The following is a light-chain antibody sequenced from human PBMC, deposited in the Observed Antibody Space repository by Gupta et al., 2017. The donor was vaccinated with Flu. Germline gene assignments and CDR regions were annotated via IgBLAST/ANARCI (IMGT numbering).Light chain of an antibody. CDR1: QTITSS. Sequence: IQMHPPLSSLSASVGDRVTITCRARQTITSSNSHLNWYQQKPGKAPNLLIYAASTLQSGLPSRFSGSGSGTDFTLTISRLQPEDFATYYCQQSYSIPRTFGGGTKVEIK. J-gene: IGKJ4*02. CDR3: QQSYSIPRT. V-gene: IGKV1-39*01. CDR2: AAS.